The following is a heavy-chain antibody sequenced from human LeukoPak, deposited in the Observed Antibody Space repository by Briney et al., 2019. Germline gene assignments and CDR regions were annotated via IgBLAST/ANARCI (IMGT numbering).Heavy chain of an antibody. CDR1: GFTFSSYS. D-gene: IGHD3-10*01. CDR3: ARKVLLWFGELYFGAFDI. J-gene: IGHJ3*02. Sequence: GGSLRLSCAASGFTFSSYSMNWVRQAPGKGLEWVSSINSSSSYIYYADSVKGRFTITRDNANNSLYLQMNSLRAEDTAVYYCARKVLLWFGELYFGAFDIWGQGTMVTVSS. V-gene: IGHV3-21*01. CDR2: INSSSSYI.